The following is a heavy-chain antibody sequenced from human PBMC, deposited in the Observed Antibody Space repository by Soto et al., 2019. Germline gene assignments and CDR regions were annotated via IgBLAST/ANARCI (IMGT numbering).Heavy chain of an antibody. CDR2: IYPSGST. Sequence: QVQLQDSGPGLVKPSGTLSLTCAVSGGSISSSDCGSWVRQPPGKGLEWLGEIYPSGSTNYNPSLKSRVTISVDKSQNQFSLKLSSVTAADTAVYYCARDLGIAVAARRAFDIWGQGTMVTVSS. D-gene: IGHD6-19*01. J-gene: IGHJ3*02. CDR1: GGSISSSDC. CDR3: ARDLGIAVAARRAFDI. V-gene: IGHV4-4*02.